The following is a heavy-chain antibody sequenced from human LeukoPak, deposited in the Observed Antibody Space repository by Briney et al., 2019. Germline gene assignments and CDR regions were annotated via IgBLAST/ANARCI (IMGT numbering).Heavy chain of an antibody. J-gene: IGHJ4*02. CDR3: AREHMTRVTLDY. V-gene: IGHV1-2*02. Sequence: ASVKVSCKASGYAFTGYYMHWVRQAPGQGLEWMGWIYPNSGGTKYAQKFQGRVTMTRDTSISTAYLELSRLRSDDTAVYYCAREHMTRVTLDYWGQGTLVTVSS. CDR2: IYPNSGGT. CDR1: GYAFTGYY. D-gene: IGHD4-17*01.